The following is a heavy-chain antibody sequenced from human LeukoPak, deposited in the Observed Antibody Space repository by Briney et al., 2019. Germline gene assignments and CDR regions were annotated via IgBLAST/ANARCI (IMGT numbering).Heavy chain of an antibody. CDR3: ARGMYYYGSGSSFDN. Sequence: SWGSLRLSCAASGFTFSSYNMNWVRQAPGKGLEWVSSTSSSSSYIYYADSVKGRFTISRDNAKNSLYLQMNSLRAEDTAVYYCARGMYYYGSGSSFDNWGQGTLVTVSS. CDR1: GFTFSSYN. V-gene: IGHV3-21*01. CDR2: TSSSSSYI. J-gene: IGHJ4*02. D-gene: IGHD3-10*01.